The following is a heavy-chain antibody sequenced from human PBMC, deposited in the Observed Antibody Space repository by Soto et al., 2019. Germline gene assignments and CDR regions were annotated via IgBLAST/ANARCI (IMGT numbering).Heavy chain of an antibody. CDR1: GGTFSRYA. D-gene: IGHD1-26*01. V-gene: IGHV1-69*12. CDR3: ARESLRPSRYIGSYDWFDP. Sequence: QVQLVQSGAEVKKPGSSVKVSCKASGGTFSRYAISWVRQAPGQGLEWMGGIITIFGTANYAQKFQGRVTITADESTSTAYMEMSSLRSEDTAVYYCARESLRPSRYIGSYDWFDPWCQGTLVTVSS. J-gene: IGHJ5*02. CDR2: IITIFGTA.